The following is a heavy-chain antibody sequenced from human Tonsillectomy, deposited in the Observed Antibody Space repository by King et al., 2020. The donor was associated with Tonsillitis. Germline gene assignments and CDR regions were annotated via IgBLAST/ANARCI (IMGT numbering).Heavy chain of an antibody. V-gene: IGHV5-51*01. J-gene: IGHJ3*02. CDR2: IYPGDSDT. Sequence: QLVQSGAEVKKPGESLKISCKGSGYNFISYWIGWVRQMPGKGLEWMGIIYPGDSDTTYSPSFQGQFTISVKKSISTAYLQWSSLRASDTAMYYCARLGIAVLEGAFDIWGQGTMVTVSS. CDR3: ARLGIAVLEGAFDI. D-gene: IGHD6-19*01. CDR1: GYNFISYW.